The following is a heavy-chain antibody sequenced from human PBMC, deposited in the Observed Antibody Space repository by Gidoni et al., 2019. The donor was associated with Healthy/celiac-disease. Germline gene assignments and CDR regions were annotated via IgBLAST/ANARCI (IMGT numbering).Heavy chain of an antibody. CDR1: VFTFSSYA. V-gene: IGHV3-23*01. D-gene: IGHD3-22*01. J-gene: IGHJ4*02. Sequence: EVQLLESGGGLVQPGGSLRLSCAASVFTFSSYAMSWVRQAPGKGLEWVSAISGSGGSTYYADSVNGRFTISRDNSKNTLYLQMNSLRAEDTAVYYCAKERNYYDSSGYLRLQYYFDYWGQGTLVTVSS. CDR3: AKERNYYDSSGYLRLQYYFDY. CDR2: ISGSGGST.